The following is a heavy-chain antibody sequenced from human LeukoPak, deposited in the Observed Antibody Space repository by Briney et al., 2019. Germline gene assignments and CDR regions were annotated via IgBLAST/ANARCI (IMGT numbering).Heavy chain of an antibody. CDR2: IIPIFGTA. CDR3: ARGCSYVWGSYRYLLICKFDY. CDR1: GGTFSSYA. V-gene: IGHV1-69*06. J-gene: IGHJ4*02. Sequence: GASVKVSCKASGGTFSSYAISWVRQAPGQGLEWMGGIIPIFGTANYAQKFQGRVTITADKSTSTAYMELSSLRSEDTAVYYCARGCSYVWGSYRYLLICKFDYWGQGTLVTVSS. D-gene: IGHD3-16*02.